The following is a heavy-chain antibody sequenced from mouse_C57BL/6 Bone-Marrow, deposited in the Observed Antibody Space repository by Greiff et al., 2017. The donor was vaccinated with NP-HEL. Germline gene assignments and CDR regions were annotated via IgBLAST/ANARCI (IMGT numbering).Heavy chain of an antibody. CDR1: GYAFSSYW. D-gene: IGHD1-1*01. Sequence: LQESGAELVKPGASVKISCKASGYAFSSYWMNWVKQRPGKGLLWIGQIYPGDGDTNYNGKFKGKATLTAYKSSSTAYMQLSSLNSEDSWVYVCARYYGSSYYFDYWGQGTSLTVSS. CDR3: ARYYGSSYYFDY. CDR2: IYPGDGDT. V-gene: IGHV1-80*01. J-gene: IGHJ2*02.